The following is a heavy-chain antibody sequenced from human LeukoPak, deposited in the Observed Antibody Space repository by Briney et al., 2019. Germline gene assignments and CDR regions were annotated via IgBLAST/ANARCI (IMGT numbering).Heavy chain of an antibody. D-gene: IGHD3-10*01. V-gene: IGHV3-48*03. J-gene: IGHJ4*02. CDR2: ISNSGSPI. CDR1: GFTFSSYE. Sequence: GGSLRLSCAASGFTFSSYEMNWVRQAPGKGLEWVSYISNSGSPIYYADSVKGRFTISRDNAKNSVYLQMNSLRGDDTAVYFCARGGLYKYGGTSGDYWGQGTLVSVSS. CDR3: ARGGLYKYGGTSGDY.